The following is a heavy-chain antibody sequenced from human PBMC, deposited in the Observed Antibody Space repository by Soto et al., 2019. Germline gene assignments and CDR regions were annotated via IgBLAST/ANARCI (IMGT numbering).Heavy chain of an antibody. CDR3: AREQGIAVAGPRNFDY. D-gene: IGHD6-19*01. CDR1: GFTFSSYG. J-gene: IGHJ4*02. CDR2: ISYDGSNK. V-gene: IGHV3-30*03. Sequence: HPGGSLRLSCAASGFTFSSYGMHWVRQAPGKGLEWVAVISYDGSNKYYADSVKGRFTISRDNSKNTLYLQMNSLRAEDTAVYYCAREQGIAVAGPRNFDYWGQGTLVTVSS.